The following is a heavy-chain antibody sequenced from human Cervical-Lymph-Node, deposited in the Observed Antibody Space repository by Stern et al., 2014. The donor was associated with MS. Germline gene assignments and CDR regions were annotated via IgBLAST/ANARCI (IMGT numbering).Heavy chain of an antibody. CDR3: ARDFSARELGVLPY. D-gene: IGHD1-26*01. Sequence: QVQLGQSGAEVKKPGASVKVSCKASGYTFTTYYMHWVRQAPGQGLEWMGIINPNGGSTDYAQRFKGRVTMTMDTSTSTVYMELSSLRSEDTAVYDCARDFSARELGVLPYWGQGTLVTVSS. V-gene: IGHV1-46*01. J-gene: IGHJ4*02. CDR1: GYTFTTYY. CDR2: INPNGGST.